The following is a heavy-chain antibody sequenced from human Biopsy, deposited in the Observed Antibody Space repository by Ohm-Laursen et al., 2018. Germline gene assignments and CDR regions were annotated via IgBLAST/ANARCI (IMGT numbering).Heavy chain of an antibody. J-gene: IGHJ1*01. Sequence: VKISCKTPGGTFSNYGVNWVRQAPGQGLEWLGGNIPILGTGNYAQKFQDRVTVAADTSTSTATMELRSLRSDDTAVYYCATKLTGYFHHWGQGTLVTVSS. V-gene: IGHV1-69*13. CDR2: NIPILGTG. CDR3: ATKLTGYFHH. CDR1: GGTFSNYG. D-gene: IGHD3-9*01.